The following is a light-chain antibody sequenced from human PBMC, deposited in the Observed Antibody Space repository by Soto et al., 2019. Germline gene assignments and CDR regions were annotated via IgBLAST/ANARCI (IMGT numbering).Light chain of an antibody. V-gene: IGKV3-11*01. CDR2: DAS. CDR3: HQRSNWPPVT. Sequence: DIVLTQSPATLSLSPGESATLSCRASQSVSTFLAWYQQKPGQAPRLLIYDASNRATGIPARFSASGSGTDFTLTISNLEPEDFAVYFCHQRSNWPPVTFGQGTLLEIK. CDR1: QSVSTF. J-gene: IGKJ5*01.